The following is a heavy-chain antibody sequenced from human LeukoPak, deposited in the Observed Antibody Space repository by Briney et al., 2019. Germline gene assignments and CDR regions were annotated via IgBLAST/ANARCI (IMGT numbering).Heavy chain of an antibody. CDR2: ISGSGGRT. CDR3: GTRVGGSCSLWHFDL. V-gene: IGHV3-23*01. Sequence: GGSLRLSCAASGFTFSNYAMSWVRQAPGKGLEWVSGISGSGGRTYYADSVKGRFTVSRDNSKNTLYMQMNSLRVEDTAVYYCGTRVGGSCSLWHFDLWGRGTLVAVSS. CDR1: GFTFSNYA. J-gene: IGHJ2*01. D-gene: IGHD2-15*01.